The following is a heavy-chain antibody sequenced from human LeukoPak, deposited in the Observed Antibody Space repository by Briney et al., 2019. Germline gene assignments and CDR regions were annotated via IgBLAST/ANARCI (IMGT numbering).Heavy chain of an antibody. CDR1: GFTFSSYG. V-gene: IGHV3-30*02. CDR2: IRYDGSNK. CDR3: AKGQRRHVDIVATIPFDY. J-gene: IGHJ4*02. Sequence: PGGSLRLSCASSGFTFSSYGMHWVRQAPGKVLEWVSFIRYDGSNKYYADSVKGRFTISRDNSKNTLYLQMNSLRAEDAAVYYCAKGQRRHVDIVATIPFDYWGQGTLVTVSS. D-gene: IGHD5-12*01.